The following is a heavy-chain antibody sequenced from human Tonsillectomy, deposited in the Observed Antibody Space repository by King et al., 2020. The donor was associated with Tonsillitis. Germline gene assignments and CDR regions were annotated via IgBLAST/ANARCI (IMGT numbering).Heavy chain of an antibody. D-gene: IGHD3-22*01. J-gene: IGHJ3*02. CDR3: ARDAEDYYDTTGSGAFDI. CDR2: IIPILDIP. V-gene: IGHV1-69*09. Sequence: VQLVESGAEVKKPGSSVKVSCKASGGTFSSCAISWVRQAPGQGLEWMGRIIPILDIPNYAQNFQGRVTITADKSTSTAYMELSSLRSEDTALYYCARDAEDYYDTTGSGAFDIWGQGTMVTVSS. CDR1: GGTFSSCA.